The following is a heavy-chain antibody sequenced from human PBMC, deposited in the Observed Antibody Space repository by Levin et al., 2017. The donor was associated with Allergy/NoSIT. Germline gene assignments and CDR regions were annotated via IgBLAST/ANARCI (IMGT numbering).Heavy chain of an antibody. J-gene: IGHJ4*02. CDR2: IVDSGTNT. CDR1: GFTFSSYA. D-gene: IGHD3-10*02. Sequence: PGGSLRLSCAASGFTFSSYAMSWVRQAPGKGLEWVSGIVDSGTNTYYADSVKGRFTISRDNSKNTLNLQMNSLRAEDTAMDYCTQDDLFARGATYRCSGFDSWGQGTLVTVSS. CDR3: TQDDLFARGATYRCSGFDS. V-gene: IGHV3-23*01.